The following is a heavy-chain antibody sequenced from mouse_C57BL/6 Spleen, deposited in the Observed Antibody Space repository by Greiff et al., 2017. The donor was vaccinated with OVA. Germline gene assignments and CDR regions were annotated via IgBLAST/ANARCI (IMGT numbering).Heavy chain of an antibody. CDR3: ASLLYYGSSCGYFDY. CDR2: INPNYGTT. J-gene: IGHJ2*01. D-gene: IGHD1-1*01. CDR1: GYSFTDYN. Sequence: VQLQQSGPELVKPGASVKISCKASGYSFTDYNMNWVKQSNGKSLEWIGVINPNYGTTRYNQKFKGKATLTVDQSSITAYMQLNSLTSEDSAVYYCASLLYYGSSCGYFDYWGQGTTLTVSS. V-gene: IGHV1-39*01.